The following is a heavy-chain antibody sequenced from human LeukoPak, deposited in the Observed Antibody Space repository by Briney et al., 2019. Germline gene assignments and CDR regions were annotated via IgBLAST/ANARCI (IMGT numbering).Heavy chain of an antibody. Sequence: GGSLRLSCAASGFTFSNAWMSWVRQAPGKGLEWVSYISSSSSTIYYADSVKGRFTISRDNAKNSLYLQMNSLRDEDTAVYYCARIDSSSWYGDLAYWGQGTLVTVSS. CDR1: GFTFSNAW. J-gene: IGHJ4*02. CDR3: ARIDSSSWYGDLAY. D-gene: IGHD6-13*01. CDR2: ISSSSSTI. V-gene: IGHV3-48*02.